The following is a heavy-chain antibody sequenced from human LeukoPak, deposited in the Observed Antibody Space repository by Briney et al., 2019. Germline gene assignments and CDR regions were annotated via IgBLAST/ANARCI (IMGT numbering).Heavy chain of an antibody. Sequence: ASVKVSCKASGYTFTGYYMHWVRQAPGQGLEWMGWINPNSGGTNYAQKFQGRVTMTRDTSISTAYMELSRLRSDDTAVYYCARNRAARPLGYFDLWGRGTLVTVSS. CDR3: ARNRAARPLGYFDL. CDR2: INPNSGGT. D-gene: IGHD6-6*01. J-gene: IGHJ2*01. V-gene: IGHV1-2*02. CDR1: GYTFTGYY.